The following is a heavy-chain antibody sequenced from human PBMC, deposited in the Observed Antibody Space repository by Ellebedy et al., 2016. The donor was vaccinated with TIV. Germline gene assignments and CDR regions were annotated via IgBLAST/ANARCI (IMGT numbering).Heavy chain of an antibody. CDR3: ARVSWLQDGMDV. V-gene: IGHV3-30-3*01. CDR1: GFTVNTNY. Sequence: GESLKISCAASGFTVNTNYMTWARQAPGKGLEWVAVTLSDGGNKFYAGSVKGRLTISRDNSKNTLYLHFNSVRADDTAVYYCARVSWLQDGMDVWGQGTTVTVSS. J-gene: IGHJ6*02. CDR2: TLSDGGNK. D-gene: IGHD6-19*01.